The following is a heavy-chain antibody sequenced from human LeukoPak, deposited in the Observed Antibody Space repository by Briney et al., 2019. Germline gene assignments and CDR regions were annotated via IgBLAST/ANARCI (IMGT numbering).Heavy chain of an antibody. V-gene: IGHV4-59*01. J-gene: IGHJ4*02. CDR2: ISYSGST. D-gene: IGHD2-8*01. CDR3: ARAHCTNGICYSIDS. Sequence: SENLSLNCTVSGASISSYYWTWIRQPPGKGLESIGYISYSGSTNYNSSLKSRVTISLDTSKNQFSLRLSSVTAADTAVYYCARAHCTNGICYSIDSWGQGTLVTVSS. CDR1: GASISSYY.